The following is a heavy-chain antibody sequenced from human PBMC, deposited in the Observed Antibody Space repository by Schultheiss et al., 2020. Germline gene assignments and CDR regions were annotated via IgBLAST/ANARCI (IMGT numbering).Heavy chain of an antibody. D-gene: IGHD3-10*01. CDR3: ARDSHRFYFGAWFDP. J-gene: IGHJ5*02. CDR1: GFTFSNYG. Sequence: GGSLRLSCAASGFTFSNYGMHWVRQAPGKGLEWVAVIWSDGSNKYYADSVKGRFTISRDNAKNSLYLQMNSLRAEDTALYYCARDSHRFYFGAWFDPWGQGTLVTVSS. V-gene: IGHV3-33*08. CDR2: IWSDGSNK.